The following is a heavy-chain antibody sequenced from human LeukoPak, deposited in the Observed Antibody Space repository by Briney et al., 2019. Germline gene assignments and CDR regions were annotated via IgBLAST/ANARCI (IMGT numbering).Heavy chain of an antibody. D-gene: IGHD5-18*01. J-gene: IGHJ3*02. CDR3: ARAYSYSAFDI. Sequence: SETLSLTCTVSGGSISSYYWSWIRQPPGKGLEWIGYIYYSGSTNYNPSLKSRVTISVDTSKNQFSLKLSSVTAADTAVYYCARAYSYSAFDIWGQGTMVTVSS. CDR2: IYYSGST. V-gene: IGHV4-59*01. CDR1: GGSISSYY.